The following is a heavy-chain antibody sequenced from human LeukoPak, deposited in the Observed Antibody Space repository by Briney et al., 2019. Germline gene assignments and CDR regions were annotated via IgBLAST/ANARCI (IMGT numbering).Heavy chain of an antibody. V-gene: IGHV3-30*02. CDR1: RFTFSSYG. Sequence: PGGSLRLSCAASRFTFSSYGMHWIRQAPGKGLEWVAFIRYDGSNKYYADSVKGRFTISRDNSKNTLYLQMNSLRAEDTAVYYCAKDQYDSWSGYLVYWGQGTLVTVSS. J-gene: IGHJ4*02. CDR3: AKDQYDSWSGYLVY. D-gene: IGHD3-3*01. CDR2: IRYDGSNK.